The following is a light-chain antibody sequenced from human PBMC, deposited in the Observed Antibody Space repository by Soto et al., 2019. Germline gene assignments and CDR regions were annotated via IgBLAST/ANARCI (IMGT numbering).Light chain of an antibody. CDR2: DVT. J-gene: IGLJ2*01. CDR3: CSYGGAYTFVI. CDR1: SSDVGIYNY. Sequence: QSALTQPRSVSGSPGQSVTISCTGTSSDVGIYNYVSWYQQHPGKAPKLIIFDVTKRPSGVPDRFSGSKSGNTASLTISGLQAEDEAEYFCCSYGGAYTFVIFGGGTKLTVL. V-gene: IGLV2-11*01.